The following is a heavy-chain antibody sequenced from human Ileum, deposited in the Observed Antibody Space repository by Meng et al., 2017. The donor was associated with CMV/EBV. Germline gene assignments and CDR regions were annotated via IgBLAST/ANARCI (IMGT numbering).Heavy chain of an antibody. V-gene: IGHV4-34*01. CDR1: GGSFSCYY. CDR2: FNHYGST. J-gene: IGHJ5*02. CDR3: AREEYCSSISCSFDP. D-gene: IGHD2-2*01. Sequence: QLQEWGAGLLKPSAPLSLTCAVYGGSFSCYYLSWIRQVPGKGLEWIGEFNHYGSTNYNPSLKSRVTISVDTSKNQFSLNLSSVTAADTAVYYCAREEYCSSISCSFDPWGQGTLVTVSS.